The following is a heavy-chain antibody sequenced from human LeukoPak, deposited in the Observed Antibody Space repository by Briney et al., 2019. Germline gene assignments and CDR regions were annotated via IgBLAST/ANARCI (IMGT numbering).Heavy chain of an antibody. J-gene: IGHJ3*02. CDR3: AKETDAFDI. CDR2: TSWNSGSI. CDR1: GFTFDDYS. Sequence: PGRSLRLSCAVSGFTFDDYSMHWVRQAPGKGLEWVSGTSWNSGSIGYADSVKGRFTISRDNAKNSLYLQMNSLRAEDTALYYCAKETDAFDIWGQGTMVTVSS. V-gene: IGHV3-9*01.